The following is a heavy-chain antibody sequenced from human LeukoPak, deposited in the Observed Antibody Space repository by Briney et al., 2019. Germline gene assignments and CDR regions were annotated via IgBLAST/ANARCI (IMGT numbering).Heavy chain of an antibody. CDR1: GFPFSSYA. CDR3: AKDRASVFDY. Sequence: PGGSLRLSCAASGFPFSSYAMSWVRQAPGKGLEWVSAVSGSGGSTYYADSVKGRFTISRDNSKNTVYLQMNSLRAEDTAVYFCAKDRASVFDYWGQGALVTVSS. CDR2: VSGSGGST. V-gene: IGHV3-23*01. J-gene: IGHJ4*02.